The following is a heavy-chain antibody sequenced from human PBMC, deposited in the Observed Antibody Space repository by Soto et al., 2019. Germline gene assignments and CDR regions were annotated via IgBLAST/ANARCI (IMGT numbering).Heavy chain of an antibody. J-gene: IGHJ4*02. D-gene: IGHD3-22*01. CDR2: IYSGGSA. V-gene: IGHV3-53*01. Sequence: EVQVVESGGGLIQPGGSLRLSCAVSGFTVTNNYMNWVRQAPGKGLEWVSVIYSGGSAFYADSVKGRFTISRDNSMNTLYLQMNSLRAEDTALYYCAGGDPVIPGSFAFWGQGTLVTVSS. CDR3: AGGDPVIPGSFAF. CDR1: GFTVTNNY.